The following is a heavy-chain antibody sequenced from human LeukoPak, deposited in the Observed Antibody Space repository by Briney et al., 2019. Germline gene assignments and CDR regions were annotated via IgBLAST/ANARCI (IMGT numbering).Heavy chain of an antibody. D-gene: IGHD4-17*01. CDR1: GFTVNRNY. CDR3: ARHQFMTTGFY. J-gene: IGHJ4*02. CDR2: IYDDGRT. Sequence: GGSLRLSCAVSGFTVNRNYMSWVRQAPGKGLEWVSVIYDDGRTYYADSVKGRFIISRDNSKNTLFLQMNNLRAEDTAADYCARHQFMTTGFYWGQGTLVTVSS. V-gene: IGHV3-66*04.